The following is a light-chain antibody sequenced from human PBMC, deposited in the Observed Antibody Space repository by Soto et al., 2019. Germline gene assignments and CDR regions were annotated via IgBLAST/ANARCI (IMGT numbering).Light chain of an antibody. CDR3: QQYGNSPIT. V-gene: IGKV3-20*01. CDR1: QSVSSNY. CDR2: RAS. Sequence: DIVLTQSPCTLSLSPGERATLSCRASQSVSSNYLAWYQQKPGQTPKVLIYRASTRATGIPDRFSGSGSGTDFTLTISRLEPEDFAVYYCQQYGNSPITFGQGTRLET. J-gene: IGKJ5*01.